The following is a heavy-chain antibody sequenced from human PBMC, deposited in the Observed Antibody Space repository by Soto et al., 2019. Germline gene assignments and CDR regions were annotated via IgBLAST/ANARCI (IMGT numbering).Heavy chain of an antibody. CDR3: VRDGGDFDY. Sequence: QVQLVESGGGVVQPGRSLRLSCAASGFIFSSYGIHWVRQAPGKGLEWVAIILYDGRKEYYADSVKGRFTISRDDSKNMVYLQMNSLRGEDTAVYYCVRDGGDFDYWGQGTLVTVSS. D-gene: IGHD3-10*01. V-gene: IGHV3-33*05. J-gene: IGHJ4*02. CDR2: ILYDGRKE. CDR1: GFIFSSYG.